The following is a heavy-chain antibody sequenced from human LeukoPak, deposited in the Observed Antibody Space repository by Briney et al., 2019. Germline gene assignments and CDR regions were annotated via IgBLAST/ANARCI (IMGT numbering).Heavy chain of an antibody. CDR1: GFTFSSYE. J-gene: IGHJ4*02. V-gene: IGHV3-48*03. Sequence: GGSLRLSCAASGFTFSSYEMNWVCQAPGKGLEWVSYISSSGSTIYYADSVKGRFTISRDNAKNSLYLQMNSLRAEDTAVYYCARVGTSPAGALDYWGQGTLVTVSS. CDR3: ARVGTSPAGALDY. CDR2: ISSSGSTI. D-gene: IGHD2-2*01.